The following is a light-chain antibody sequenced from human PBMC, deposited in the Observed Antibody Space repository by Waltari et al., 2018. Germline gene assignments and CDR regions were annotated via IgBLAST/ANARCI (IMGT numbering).Light chain of an antibody. J-gene: IGKJ2*01. V-gene: IGKV1-39*01. CDR3: QQSYSNPYT. CDR1: QSISTY. Sequence: DIQMTQSPSSLSASVRDRVTITCRASQSISTYLNWYQQKPGKAPKLLIYGASNLHSGVPSRFSGSASGTDFTLTISSLQPEDYATYYCQQSYSNPYTFRQGTKLEIK. CDR2: GAS.